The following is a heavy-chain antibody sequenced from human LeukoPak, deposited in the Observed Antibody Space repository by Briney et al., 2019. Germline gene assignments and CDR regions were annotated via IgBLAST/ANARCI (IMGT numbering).Heavy chain of an antibody. V-gene: IGHV1-3*01. CDR2: INAGNGNK. D-gene: IGHD2-21*02. Sequence: ASVKVSCKASGYTFTSYAMHWVRQAPGQRLEWMGWINAGNGNKKYSQKFQGRVTITRDTSASTAYMELSSLRSEDTAVYYCARDRCGGDCYDFDYWGQGTLVTVSS. CDR1: GYTFTSYA. CDR3: ARDRCGGDCYDFDY. J-gene: IGHJ4*02.